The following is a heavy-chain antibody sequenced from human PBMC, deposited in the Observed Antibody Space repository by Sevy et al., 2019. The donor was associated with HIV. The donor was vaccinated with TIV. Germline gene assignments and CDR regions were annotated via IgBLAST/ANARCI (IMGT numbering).Heavy chain of an antibody. CDR2: IIPIFGTA. V-gene: IGHV1-69*13. J-gene: IGHJ4*02. Sequence: ASVKVSCKASGGTFSSYAISWVRQAPGQGLEWMGGIIPIFGTANYAQKFQGRVTITADESTSTAYMELSSLRSEDTAVYYCARDPQGGCDSKIFDYWGQGTLVTVSS. CDR1: GGTFSSYA. D-gene: IGHD5-12*01. CDR3: ARDPQGGCDSKIFDY.